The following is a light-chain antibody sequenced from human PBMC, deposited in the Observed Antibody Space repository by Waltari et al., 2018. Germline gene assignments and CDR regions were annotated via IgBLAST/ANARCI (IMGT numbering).Light chain of an antibody. J-gene: IGKJ4*01. CDR2: SAF. CDR1: QSISGY. CDR3: QQSFNRPPT. Sequence: DIDMTQSPSSLSASVGDRVTITCRASQSISGYLNWYQQKPGRAPRLLIFSAFNLQSWVPSRFSGSGSGTDFTLTISSLQPEDFATYYCQQSFNRPPTFGGGTKVEVK. V-gene: IGKV1-39*01.